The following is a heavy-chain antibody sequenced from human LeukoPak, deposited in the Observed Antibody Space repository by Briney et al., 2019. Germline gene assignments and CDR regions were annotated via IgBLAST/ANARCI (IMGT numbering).Heavy chain of an antibody. V-gene: IGHV4-39*07. CDR2: IYYSGST. D-gene: IGHD3-22*01. Sequence: KASETLSLTCTVSGGSISSSSYYWGWIRQPPGKGLEWIGSIYYSGSTYYNPSLKSRVTISVDTSKNQFSLKLSSVTAADTAVYYCARPHRDYYDSSGYYGERFDYWGQGTLVTVSS. J-gene: IGHJ4*02. CDR1: GGSISSSSYY. CDR3: ARPHRDYYDSSGYYGERFDY.